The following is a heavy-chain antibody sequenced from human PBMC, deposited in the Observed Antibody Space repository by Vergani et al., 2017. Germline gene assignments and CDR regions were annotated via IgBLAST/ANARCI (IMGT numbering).Heavy chain of an antibody. CDR2: ISDNGGTT. D-gene: IGHD5-12*01. V-gene: IGHV3-23*04. J-gene: IGHJ4*02. CDR3: TKGSRGYTGYFFDY. Sequence: VQLVESGGGVVQPGGSLRLSCAASGFTFRNYAMTWVRQAPGKGLEWVSIISDNGGTTYYADSVKGRFTISRDNSKNTLHLQMNSLRADDTAVYYCTKGSRGYTGYFFDYWGQGTLATVSS. CDR1: GFTFRNYA.